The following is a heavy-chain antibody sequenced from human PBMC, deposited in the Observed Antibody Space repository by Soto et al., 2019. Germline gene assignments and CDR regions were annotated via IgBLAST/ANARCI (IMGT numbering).Heavy chain of an antibody. D-gene: IGHD2-15*01. Sequence: QVQLVQSGAEVKKPGASVKVSCKASGYTFTSYDINWVRQATGQGLEGMGWMNPNSGNTGYAQKFQGRVTMTRNTSISTVYMELRSLRCEDTAVYYCAREMTRRGGDVWGQGTRVTVSS. V-gene: IGHV1-8*01. CDR2: MNPNSGNT. CDR3: AREMTRRGGDV. J-gene: IGHJ6*02. CDR1: GYTFTSYD.